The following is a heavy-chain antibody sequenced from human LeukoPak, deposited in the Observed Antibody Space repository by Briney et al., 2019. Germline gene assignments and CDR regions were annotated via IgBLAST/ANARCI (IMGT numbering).Heavy chain of an antibody. V-gene: IGHV3-23*01. CDR3: AKGAYDYIEIAYFDY. D-gene: IGHD5-12*01. CDR1: GFSFNNYA. CDR2: IIGSSGST. J-gene: IGHJ4*02. Sequence: GGSLRLSCVTSGFSFNNYAMNWVRQAPGKGLEWVSLIIGSSGSTFYADSVKGRFTISRDKSKNTLYLQMNSLRAEDTAVYYCAKGAYDYIEIAYFDYWGQGSLVTVSS.